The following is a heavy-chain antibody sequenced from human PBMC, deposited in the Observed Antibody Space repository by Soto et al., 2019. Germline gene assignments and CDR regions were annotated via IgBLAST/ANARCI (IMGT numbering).Heavy chain of an antibody. Sequence: EVQLVESGGTLVQPGGSLRLSCVASGFKFRSYWMSWVRQAPGKGLEWLANIKEDGSEKYYVDSVEGPFTISRDNARTSVYLQMNSPRAEDTAIYYCTIGGGRDSNAHFWGQGTRVIVSS. J-gene: IGHJ4*02. D-gene: IGHD4-4*01. CDR3: TIGGGRDSNAHF. CDR1: GFKFRSYW. CDR2: IKEDGSEK. V-gene: IGHV3-7*01.